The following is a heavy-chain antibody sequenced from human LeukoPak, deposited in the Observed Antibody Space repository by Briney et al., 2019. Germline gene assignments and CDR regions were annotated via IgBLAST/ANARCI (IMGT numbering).Heavy chain of an antibody. CDR1: GGSFSGYY. J-gene: IGHJ6*03. Sequence: SETLSLTCAVYGGSFSGYYWSWIRQPPGKGLEWIGEINHSGSTNYSPSLKSRVTISVDTSKNQFSLKLSSVTAADTAVYYCARTGYCSSTSCYLRDYYYYYMDVWGKGTTVTVSS. CDR3: ARTGYCSSTSCYLRDYYYYYMDV. V-gene: IGHV4-34*01. CDR2: INHSGST. D-gene: IGHD2-2*01.